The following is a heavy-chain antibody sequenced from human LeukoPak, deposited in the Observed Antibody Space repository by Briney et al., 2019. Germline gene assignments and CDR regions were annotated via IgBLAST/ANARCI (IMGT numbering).Heavy chain of an antibody. CDR2: IKQDGSEK. J-gene: IGHJ4*02. V-gene: IGHV3-7*01. CDR1: GFTFSSYW. Sequence: GGSLRLSCAASGFTFSSYWMSWVRQAPGKGLEWVANIKQDGSEKYYVDSVKGRFTISRDNAKNSLYLQMNSLRAEDTAVCYCARDLEYGDYMYWGQGTLVTVSS. CDR3: ARDLEYGDYMY. D-gene: IGHD4-17*01.